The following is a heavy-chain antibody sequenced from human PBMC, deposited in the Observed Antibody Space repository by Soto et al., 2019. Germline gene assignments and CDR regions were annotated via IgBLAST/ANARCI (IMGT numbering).Heavy chain of an antibody. V-gene: IGHV3-23*01. CDR1: GFTFSSYD. J-gene: IGHJ4*01. CDR2: ISGSGGST. CDR3: AKDVYYDKYFDY. D-gene: IGHD3-22*01. Sequence: PVGSLRLSCAASGFTFSSYDMSWVRQAPGKGLEWVSAISGSGGSTYYADSVKGRFTISRDNSKNTLYLEMRSLRAEDTAVYYCAKDVYYDKYFDYWGHGTLVTVS.